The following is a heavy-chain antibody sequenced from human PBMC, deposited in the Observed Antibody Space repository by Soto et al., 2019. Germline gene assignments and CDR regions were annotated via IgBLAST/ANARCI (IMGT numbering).Heavy chain of an antibody. D-gene: IGHD2-21*02. V-gene: IGHV1-58*01. CDR1: GFTFTSSA. CDR3: AAAAYCGGDCLNYGMDV. CDR2: IVVGSGNT. J-gene: IGHJ6*02. Sequence: SVKVCCKASGFTFTSSAVQWVRQARGQRLEWIGWIVVGSGNTNYAQKFQERVTITRDMSTSTAYMELSSLRSEDTAVYYCAAAAYCGGDCLNYGMDVWGQGTTVTVS.